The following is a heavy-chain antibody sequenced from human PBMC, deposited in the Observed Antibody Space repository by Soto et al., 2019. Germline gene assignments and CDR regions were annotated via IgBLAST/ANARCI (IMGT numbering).Heavy chain of an antibody. CDR3: ARVRDSNYNIYYYYNYIDV. Sequence: PGGSLRLSCAASGFTFSSYAMHWVRQAPGKGLEWVAVISYDGSNKYYADSVKGRFTISRDNSKNTLYLQMNSLRAEDTAVYYCARVRDSNYNIYYYYNYIDVWGQGTMVTVSS. V-gene: IGHV3-30-3*01. J-gene: IGHJ6*02. CDR2: ISYDGSNK. D-gene: IGHD4-4*01. CDR1: GFTFSSYA.